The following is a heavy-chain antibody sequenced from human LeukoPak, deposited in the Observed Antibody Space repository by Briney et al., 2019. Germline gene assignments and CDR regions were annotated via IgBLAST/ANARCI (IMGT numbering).Heavy chain of an antibody. Sequence: GGSLRLSCAASGFIFDDFYMHGVRQPSGKGLEWVTLINLNCATTYCADYVKGRFNISRDNSKHSLYMQMNSLRTEDTALYYCTQEHMGGYLKWGQGTLVTVSS. CDR2: INLNCATT. D-gene: IGHD3-16*01. V-gene: IGHV3-43*01. CDR1: GFIFDDFY. CDR3: TQEHMGGYLK. J-gene: IGHJ4*02.